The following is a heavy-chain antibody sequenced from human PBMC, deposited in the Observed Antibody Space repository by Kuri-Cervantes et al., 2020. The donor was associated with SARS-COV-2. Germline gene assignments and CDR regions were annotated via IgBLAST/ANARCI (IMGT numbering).Heavy chain of an antibody. CDR2: IKQDGSEN. CDR1: GFTFSSYW. J-gene: IGHJ4*02. D-gene: IGHD3-3*01. CDR3: TRDEFWSGYYFDY. Sequence: GGSLRLSCAASGFTFSSYWMSWVRQAPGKGLEWVANIKQDGSENYYVDSVKGRFTISRDNAKNSLYLQMNSLKTEDTAVYYCTRDEFWSGYYFDYWGQGTLVTVSS. V-gene: IGHV3-7*03.